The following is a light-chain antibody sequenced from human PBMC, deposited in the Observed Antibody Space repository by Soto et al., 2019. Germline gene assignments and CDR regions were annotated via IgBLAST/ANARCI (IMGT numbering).Light chain of an antibody. CDR1: QGISSY. CDR2: AAS. V-gene: IGKV1-8*01. Sequence: AIRMTQSPSSLSASTGDRVTITCRASQGISSYLAWYQQKPGKAPKLLIYAASTLQSGVPSRFSGSGSGTGFTLTISCLKSEDFATYYCQQYYSYPRTLGQGTKVDIK. J-gene: IGKJ1*01. CDR3: QQYYSYPRT.